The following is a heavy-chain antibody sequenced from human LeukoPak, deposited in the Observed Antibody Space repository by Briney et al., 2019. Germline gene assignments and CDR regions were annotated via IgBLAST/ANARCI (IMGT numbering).Heavy chain of an antibody. CDR3: ARAWSAYAFDI. V-gene: IGHV3-30*04. Sequence: VGSLRLSCAASGFTFSSYAMHWVRQAPGKGLEWVAVISYDGSNKYYADSVKGRFTISRDNSKNTLYLQMNSLRAEDTAVYYCARAWSAYAFDIWGQGTMVTVSS. D-gene: IGHD3-3*01. CDR1: GFTFSSYA. J-gene: IGHJ3*02. CDR2: ISYDGSNK.